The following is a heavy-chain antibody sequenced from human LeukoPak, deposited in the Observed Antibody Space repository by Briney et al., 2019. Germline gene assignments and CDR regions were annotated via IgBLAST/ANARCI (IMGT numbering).Heavy chain of an antibody. Sequence: GGSLRLSCAASGFTFSSYDMHWVRQAPGKGLEWVAFIRYDEGNKTNADSVRGRFTISRDNSENTLYLQMNSLRTEDTAVYYCAKSEYTISPGGHYFDQWGQGTLVTVSS. CDR3: AKSEYTISPGGHYFDQ. CDR1: GFTFSSYD. V-gene: IGHV3-30*02. CDR2: IRYDEGNK. D-gene: IGHD2-2*02. J-gene: IGHJ4*02.